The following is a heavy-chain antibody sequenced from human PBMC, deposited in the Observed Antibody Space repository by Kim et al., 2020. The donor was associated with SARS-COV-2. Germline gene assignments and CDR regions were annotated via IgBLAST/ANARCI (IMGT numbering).Heavy chain of an antibody. Sequence: SETLSLTCTVSGGSVSSGSYYWSWIRQPPGKGLEWIGHIYYSGSTNYNPSLKSRVTISVDTSKNQFSLKLSSVTAADTAVYYCARARPSPVTSVAGFDYWGQGTLVTVSS. V-gene: IGHV4-61*01. CDR1: GGSVSSGSYY. CDR3: ARARPSPVTSVAGFDY. D-gene: IGHD6-19*01. J-gene: IGHJ4*02. CDR2: IYYSGST.